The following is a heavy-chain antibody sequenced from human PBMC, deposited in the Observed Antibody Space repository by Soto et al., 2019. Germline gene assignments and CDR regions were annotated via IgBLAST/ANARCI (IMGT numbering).Heavy chain of an antibody. CDR1: GFPFNDYY. CDR2: ISGSGGST. J-gene: IGHJ6*02. V-gene: IGHV3-23*01. CDR3: AGGAIYYYYYGMDV. Sequence: PGGSLRLSCATSGFPFNDYYMSWIRQAPGKGLEWVSAISGSGGSTYYADSVKGRFTISRDNSKNTLYLQMNSLRAEDTAVYYCAGGAIYYYYYGMDVWGQGTTVTVSS.